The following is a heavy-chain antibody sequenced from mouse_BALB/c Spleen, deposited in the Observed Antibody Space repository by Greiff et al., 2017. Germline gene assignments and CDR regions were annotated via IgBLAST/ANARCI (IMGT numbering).Heavy chain of an antibody. V-gene: IGHV5-6-4*01. CDR2: ISSGGSYT. Sequence: EVQLVESGGGLVKPGGSLKLSCAASGFTFSSYTMSWVRQTPEKRLEWVATISSGGSYTYYPDSVKGRFTISRDNAKNTLYLQMSSLKSEDTAMYYCTREIFAYWGQGTLVTVSA. CDR3: TREIFAY. J-gene: IGHJ3*01. CDR1: GFTFSSYT.